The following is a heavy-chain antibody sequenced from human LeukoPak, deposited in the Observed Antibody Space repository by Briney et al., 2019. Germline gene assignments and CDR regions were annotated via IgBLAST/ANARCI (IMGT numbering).Heavy chain of an antibody. J-gene: IGHJ4*02. D-gene: IGHD1-14*01. CDR2: ISYDGSNK. Sequence: GRSLRLSRAASGFTLSSYAMHWVRQAPGKGLEWGAVISYDGSNKYYADSLKGRFTISRDNSKNTLYLQMNSLRAEDTAVYYCARSNLGQLDYWGQGTLVTVSS. V-gene: IGHV3-30*04. CDR1: GFTLSSYA. CDR3: ARSNLGQLDY.